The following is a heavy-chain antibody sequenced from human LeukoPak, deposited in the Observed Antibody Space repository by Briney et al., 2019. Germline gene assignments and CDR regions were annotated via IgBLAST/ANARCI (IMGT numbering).Heavy chain of an antibody. D-gene: IGHD5-18*01. CDR3: ARGPWDTAMATFDY. Sequence: RRSLRLSFAASGFTFSDYWMHWVRQAPGKGLVWVSHINDDGRTTNYADSVKGRFTVSRDNAKNTLSLQMNSLRAEDTAVYYCARGPWDTAMATFDYWGQGTLVTVSS. CDR2: INDDGRTT. CDR1: GFTFSDYW. J-gene: IGHJ4*02. V-gene: IGHV3-74*01.